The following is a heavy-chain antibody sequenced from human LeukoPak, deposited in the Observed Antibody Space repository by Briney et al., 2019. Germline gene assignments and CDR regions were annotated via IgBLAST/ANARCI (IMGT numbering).Heavy chain of an antibody. D-gene: IGHD6-6*01. Sequence: SETLSLTCTVSGGSISSSSYYLGWIRQPPGKVLEGIGSIYYSGSTYYNPSLKSRVTISVDTSKPQFSLKLSSVTAADTAVYYCAREGGSSSEGDWFDPWGQGTLVTVSS. CDR3: AREGGSSSEGDWFDP. J-gene: IGHJ5*02. CDR1: GGSISSSSYY. V-gene: IGHV4-39*07. CDR2: IYYSGST.